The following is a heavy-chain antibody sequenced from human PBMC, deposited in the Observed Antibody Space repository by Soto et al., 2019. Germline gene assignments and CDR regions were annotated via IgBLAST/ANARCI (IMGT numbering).Heavy chain of an antibody. V-gene: IGHV1-69*12. Sequence: QVQLVQSGAEVKKPGSSVKVSCKASGGTFRSSAISWVRQAPGQRLEWMGGIIPIFGTSEYAQKFQGRVTITADESTSTDFMEVSSLRSEDTAVYYCASNGESYYYYGMDVWGQGTTVTVSS. CDR2: IIPIFGTS. CDR1: GGTFRSSA. CDR3: ASNGESYYYYGMDV. D-gene: IGHD2-8*01. J-gene: IGHJ6*02.